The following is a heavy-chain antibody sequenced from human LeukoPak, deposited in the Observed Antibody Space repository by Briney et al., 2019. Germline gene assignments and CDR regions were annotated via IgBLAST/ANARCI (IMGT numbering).Heavy chain of an antibody. D-gene: IGHD5-18*01. CDR2: ISAYNGNT. CDR1: GFTFNAYY. Sequence: ASVKVSCKASGFTFNAYYIHWVRQAPGQGLEWMGWISAYNGNTNYAQKLQGRVTMTTDTSTSTAYMELRSLRSDDTAVYYCARDPGGYSYGYLYYYYYYMDVWGKGTTVTVSS. CDR3: ARDPGGYSYGYLYYYYYYMDV. V-gene: IGHV1-18*04. J-gene: IGHJ6*03.